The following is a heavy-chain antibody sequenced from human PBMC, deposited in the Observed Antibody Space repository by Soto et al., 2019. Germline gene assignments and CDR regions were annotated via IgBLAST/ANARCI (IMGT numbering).Heavy chain of an antibody. CDR2: INHSGST. CDR3: ARGGIIAAAGTSRSLAYYYGMDV. V-gene: IGHV4-34*01. D-gene: IGHD6-13*01. CDR1: GGSFSGYY. J-gene: IGHJ6*02. Sequence: QVQLQQWGAGLLKPSETLSLTCAVYGGSFSGYYWSWIRQPPGKGLEWIGEINHSGSTNYNPSLKSRVTISVDTSKNQFSLKLSSVTAADTAVYYCARGGIIAAAGTSRSLAYYYGMDVWGQGTTVTVSS.